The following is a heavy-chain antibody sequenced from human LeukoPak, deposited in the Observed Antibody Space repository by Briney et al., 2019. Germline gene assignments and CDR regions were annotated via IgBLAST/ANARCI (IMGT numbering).Heavy chain of an antibody. CDR3: AHRTYYYDSSGHASDY. CDR1: GFSLSTSGVG. J-gene: IGHJ4*02. Sequence: SGPTLVNPTQTLTLTCTFSGFSLSTSGVGVGWIRQPPGKALEWLALIYWDDDKRYSPSLKSRLTITKDTSKNQVVLTMTNMDPVDTATYYCAHRTYYYDSSGHASDYWGQGTLVTVSS. D-gene: IGHD3-22*01. CDR2: IYWDDDK. V-gene: IGHV2-5*02.